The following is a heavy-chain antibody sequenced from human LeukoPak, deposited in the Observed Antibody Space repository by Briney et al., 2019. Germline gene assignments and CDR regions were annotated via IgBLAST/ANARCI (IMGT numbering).Heavy chain of an antibody. V-gene: IGHV4-61*02. D-gene: IGHD6-25*01. CDR3: ARDSTQRAFDI. Sequence: SQTLSLTCTVSGGSVSSVNYYWSWFRQPAGKGLEWIGRIYSSGSTNYNPSLKSRVTMSVDTSKNQFSLKLSSVTAADTAVYYCARDSTQRAFDIWGQGTMVTVSS. J-gene: IGHJ3*02. CDR1: GGSVSSVNYY. CDR2: IYSSGST.